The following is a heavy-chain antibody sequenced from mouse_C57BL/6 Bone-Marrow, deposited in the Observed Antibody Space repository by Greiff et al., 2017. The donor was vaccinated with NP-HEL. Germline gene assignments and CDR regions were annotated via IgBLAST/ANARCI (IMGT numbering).Heavy chain of an antibody. D-gene: IGHD1-1*01. CDR1: GIDFSRYW. Sequence: EVKLLESGGGLVQPGGSLKLSCAASGIDFSRYWMRWVRRAPGKGLEWIGEINPDSSTINYAPSLQDKFIISRDNAKKTLYLQMSRVRSEDTALYYCASIYYYGSSLAYGGKGTLVTVSA. V-gene: IGHV4-1*01. J-gene: IGHJ3*01. CDR2: INPDSSTI. CDR3: ASIYYYGSSLAY.